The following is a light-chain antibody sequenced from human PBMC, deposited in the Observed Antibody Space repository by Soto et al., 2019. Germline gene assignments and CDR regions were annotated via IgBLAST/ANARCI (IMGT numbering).Light chain of an antibody. V-gene: IGKV3-15*01. CDR1: QTVSRN. CDR2: DIS. J-gene: IGKJ5*01. CDR3: QPYNNLPF. Sequence: EVVMTQSPATLSVSPGERVTLSCRASQTVSRNLAWYQQRPGQAPRLLIYDISNRATGVPARFSGSGSETEFTLTIRSLQFEDFAVLFWQPYNNLPFFRQGTRLEIK.